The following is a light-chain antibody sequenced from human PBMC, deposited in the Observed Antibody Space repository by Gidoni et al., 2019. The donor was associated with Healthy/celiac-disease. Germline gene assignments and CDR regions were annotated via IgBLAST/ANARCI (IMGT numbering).Light chain of an antibody. CDR1: SSNIGAGYD. CDR2: GNS. Sequence: HSVLTQPPSVSDAPGPRVTISCTGRSSNIGAGYDVHCYQQPPGTAPKLLIYGNSNRPAGVPDRFSGSKSGNSASLAITGLQAEDEADYYCQSYDSSLSGVVFGGGTKLTVI. CDR3: QSYDSSLSGVV. V-gene: IGLV1-40*01. J-gene: IGLJ2*01.